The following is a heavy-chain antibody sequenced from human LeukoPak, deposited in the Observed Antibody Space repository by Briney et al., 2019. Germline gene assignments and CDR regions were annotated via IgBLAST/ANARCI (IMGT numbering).Heavy chain of an antibody. V-gene: IGHV1-18*01. D-gene: IGHD3-3*01. CDR1: GYTFTSYG. J-gene: IGHJ4*02. CDR3: ARGGERITIFGVVITHNYF. CDR2: ISAYNGNT. Sequence: ASVKVSCKPAGYTFTSYGISLARQAPGQGLECMGWISAYNGNTNYAQKLQGRVTMPTDTSTSTAYMEQRSLRSDDTAVYYCARGGERITIFGVVITHNYFWAQGTLVTVSS.